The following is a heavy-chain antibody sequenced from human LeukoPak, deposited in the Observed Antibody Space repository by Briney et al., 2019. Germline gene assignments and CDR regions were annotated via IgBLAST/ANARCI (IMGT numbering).Heavy chain of an antibody. CDR3: ARRRDGGFDY. J-gene: IGHJ4*02. V-gene: IGHV3-7*01. D-gene: IGHD5-24*01. CDR2: IKQDGSEK. Sequence: GGSLRLSCAASGLTFINDWMSWVRQAPGKGLEWVANIKQDGSEKYYVDSVKGRFTISRDNAKNSLYLQMNSLRAEDTAVYYCARRRDGGFDYWGQGTLVTVSS. CDR1: GLTFINDW.